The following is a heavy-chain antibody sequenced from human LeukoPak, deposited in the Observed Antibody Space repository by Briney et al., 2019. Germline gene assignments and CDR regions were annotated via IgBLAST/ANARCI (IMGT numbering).Heavy chain of an antibody. D-gene: IGHD4-17*01. V-gene: IGHV3-30*02. CDR1: GFTFSSYG. CDR2: IRYDGSNK. J-gene: IGHJ1*01. Sequence: GGSLRLSCAASGFTFSSYGMHWVRQAPGKGLEWVAFIRYDGSNKYYADSVKGRFTISRDNSKNTLYLQMNSLRAEDTAVYYCAKEIYGDSTGGRFQQWGQGTLVTVSS. CDR3: AKEIYGDSTGGRFQQ.